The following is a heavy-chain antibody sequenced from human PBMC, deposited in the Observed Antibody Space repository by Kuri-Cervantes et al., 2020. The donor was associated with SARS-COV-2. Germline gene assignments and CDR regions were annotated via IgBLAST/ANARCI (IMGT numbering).Heavy chain of an antibody. CDR2: IYYSGST. CDR1: GGSIRSSSYY. J-gene: IGHJ4*02. V-gene: IGHV4-39*01. D-gene: IGHD1-26*01. Sequence: GSLRLSCTVSGGSIRSSSYYWGWIRQPPGKGLEWIGSIYYSGSTYYNPSLKSRVTISVDTSKNQFSLKLSSVTAADTAVYYCARHEWEPYYFDYWGQGTLVTVSS. CDR3: ARHEWEPYYFDY.